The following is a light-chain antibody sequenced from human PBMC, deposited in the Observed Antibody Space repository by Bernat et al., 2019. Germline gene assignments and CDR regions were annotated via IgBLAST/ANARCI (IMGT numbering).Light chain of an antibody. J-gene: IGKJ4*01. CDR3: QQRGNWPLT. CDR1: QSVFSF. V-gene: IGKV3-11*01. CDR2: DAS. Sequence: EIVLTQSPATLSLSPGERATLSCRASQSVFSFLAWYQQKPGQAPRLLIYDASNRVTGIPARFSGSGSGTNFTLTISSLEPEDFAVYYCQQRGNWPLTFGGGTKVEIK.